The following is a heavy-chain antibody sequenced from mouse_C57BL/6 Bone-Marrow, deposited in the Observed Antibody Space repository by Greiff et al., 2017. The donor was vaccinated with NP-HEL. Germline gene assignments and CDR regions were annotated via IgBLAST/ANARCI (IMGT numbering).Heavy chain of an antibody. J-gene: IGHJ4*01. CDR3: ARYRASTGTRAMDY. Sequence: VQLQQSGAELAKPGASVKLSCKASGYTFTSSWMHWVKQRPGRGLEWIGYINPSSGYTRYNQKFKDKATLTADKSSSTAYMQLSSLTYEDSAVYYCARYRASTGTRAMDYWGQGTSVTVSS. CDR2: INPSSGYT. CDR1: GYTFTSSW. D-gene: IGHD4-1*02. V-gene: IGHV1-7*01.